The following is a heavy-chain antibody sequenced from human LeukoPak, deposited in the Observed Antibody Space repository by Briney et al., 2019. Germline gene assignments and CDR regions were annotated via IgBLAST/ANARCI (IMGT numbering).Heavy chain of an antibody. Sequence: ASVKVSCKASGYTFTSYGISWVRQAPGQGLEWMGWMSAYNGNTNYAQKRHGRATMTTDTSASTAYMELRSLRPDDTAVYYCARGYDFSSRYPDFDYWGQGTLVTVSS. V-gene: IGHV1-18*01. CDR2: MSAYNGNT. J-gene: IGHJ4*02. D-gene: IGHD3-3*01. CDR3: ARGYDFSSRYPDFDY. CDR1: GYTFTSYG.